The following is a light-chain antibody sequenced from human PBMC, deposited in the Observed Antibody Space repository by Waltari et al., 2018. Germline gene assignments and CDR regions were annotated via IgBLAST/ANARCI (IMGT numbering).Light chain of an antibody. CDR3: QQRRA. CDR1: QNVGRY. V-gene: IGKV3-11*01. CDR2: DAS. J-gene: IGKJ2*01. Sequence: VLTQSPATLSLSPGETVTLSCRASQNVGRYLAWYQQKADRAPRLLIYDASSRATGIPVRFSGSGSGTDFTLTITTLESEDFAVYYCQQRRAFGQGTKLEI.